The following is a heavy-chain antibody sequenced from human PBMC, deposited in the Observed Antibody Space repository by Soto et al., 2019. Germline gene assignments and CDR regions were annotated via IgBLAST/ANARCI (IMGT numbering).Heavy chain of an antibody. CDR2: IITSLGIA. V-gene: IGHV1-69*02. J-gene: IGHJ5*02. D-gene: IGHD2-15*01. CDR3: ASSALGYCSGGSCYSCGP. CDR1: GGTFSSYT. Sequence: VQLVQAGAEVKKPGSSVKVSCKASGGTFSSYTISWVRQAPGQGLEWQGRIITSLGIANYAQKFQGRVTTTADKATRTAYMERSSLRSEDTAVYYCASSALGYCSGGSCYSCGPWGQGTLVTVSS.